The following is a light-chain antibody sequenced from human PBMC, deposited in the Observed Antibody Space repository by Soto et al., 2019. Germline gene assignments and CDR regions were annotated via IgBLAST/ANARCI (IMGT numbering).Light chain of an antibody. CDR2: SAS. Sequence: EIVLTQSPGTLSLSPGERATLSCRASQSVSSSSLAWYQQKPGQAPRLLIYSASIRATGIPDRFTGSGSGTDFTLTISRLEPEDFAVYYCQQYAGSLSWTFGQGTKVDIK. V-gene: IGKV3-20*01. CDR1: QSVSSSS. J-gene: IGKJ1*01. CDR3: QQYAGSLSWT.